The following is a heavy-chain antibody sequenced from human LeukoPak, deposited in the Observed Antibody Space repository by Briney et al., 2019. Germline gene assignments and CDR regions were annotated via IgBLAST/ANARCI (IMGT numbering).Heavy chain of an antibody. Sequence: PSETLSLTCAVYGGSFTIYSWTWIRQPPGKGLEWIGEINHSGSTNYNPSLKSRVTISVDTSKNQFSLKLSSVTAADTAVYYCARGLRRYYDILTGYYNVMAPHDYWGQGTLVTVSS. J-gene: IGHJ4*02. CDR3: ARGLRRYYDILTGYYNVMAPHDY. CDR2: INHSGST. CDR1: GGSFTIYS. D-gene: IGHD3-9*01. V-gene: IGHV4-34*01.